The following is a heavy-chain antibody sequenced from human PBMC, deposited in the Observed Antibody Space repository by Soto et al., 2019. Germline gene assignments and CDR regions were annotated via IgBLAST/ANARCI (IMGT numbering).Heavy chain of an antibody. Sequence: VGSLGLSCAASGFTFTRYSMNWVRQAPGKGLEWVSSISSTTNYIYYGDSMKGRFTISRDNAKNSLYLEMNSLRAEDTAVYYCARESEDLTSNFDYWGQGTLVTVS. CDR2: ISSTTNYI. J-gene: IGHJ4*02. CDR1: GFTFTRYS. CDR3: ARESEDLTSNFDY. V-gene: IGHV3-21*06.